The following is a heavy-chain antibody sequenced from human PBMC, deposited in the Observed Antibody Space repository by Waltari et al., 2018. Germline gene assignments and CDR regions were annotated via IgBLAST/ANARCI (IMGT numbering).Heavy chain of an antibody. CDR3: AKDLGIGGGTTEFDH. CDR2: IRHIGSEK. Sequence: EVQLVESGGGLVQQGGYLRLSCAASGFICRTHWMGWVRQAPGRGLEWVADIRHIGSEKYYVESVKGRFTISRDNAENTLYLQMNSLRAEDTAVYYCAKDLGIGGGTTEFDHWGQGTLVTVSS. J-gene: IGHJ4*02. D-gene: IGHD1-1*01. V-gene: IGHV3-7*01. CDR1: GFICRTHW.